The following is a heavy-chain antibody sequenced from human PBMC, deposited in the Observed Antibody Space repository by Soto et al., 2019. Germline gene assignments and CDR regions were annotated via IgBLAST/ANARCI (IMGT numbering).Heavy chain of an antibody. CDR3: ARVTSGVSWTNDY. V-gene: IGHV3-21*02. CDR2: IGSSTSYI. Sequence: EVQLVESGGGLVKPGASLRLSCVASGFTFSAYSMTWVRQAPGKGLEWVSSIGSSTSYIYYADSVAGRFTISRDNAKNSLSLEMHSLRAEDTAVYYCARVTSGVSWTNDYWGQGTLVTVSS. CDR1: GFTFSAYS. J-gene: IGHJ4*02. D-gene: IGHD2-15*01.